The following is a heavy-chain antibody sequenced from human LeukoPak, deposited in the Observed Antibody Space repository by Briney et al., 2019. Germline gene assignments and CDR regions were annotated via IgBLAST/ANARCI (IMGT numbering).Heavy chain of an antibody. Sequence: SETLPLTCTVSGGSISSYYWSWIRQPPGKGLEWIGYIYYSGSTNYNPSLKSRVTISVDTSKNQFSLKLSSVTAADTAVYYCARAADPGAFDIWAKGQWSPSLQ. CDR1: GGSISSYY. CDR3: ARAADPGAFDI. CDR2: IYYSGST. D-gene: IGHD7-27*01. V-gene: IGHV4-59*01. J-gene: IGHJ3*02.